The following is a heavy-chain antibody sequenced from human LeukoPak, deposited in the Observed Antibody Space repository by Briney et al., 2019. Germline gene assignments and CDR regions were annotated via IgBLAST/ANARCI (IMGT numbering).Heavy chain of an antibody. D-gene: IGHD5-18*01. V-gene: IGHV3-30*18. Sequence: GGSLRIPRAASGFTYSSYGVHWVRQAPGKGLEWVAVISYDGSNKYYADSVKGRFTISRDNSKNTLYLQMNSLRAEDTAVYYCAKDRNVDTALVTDYWGQGTLVTVSS. CDR1: GFTYSSYG. J-gene: IGHJ4*02. CDR2: ISYDGSNK. CDR3: AKDRNVDTALVTDY.